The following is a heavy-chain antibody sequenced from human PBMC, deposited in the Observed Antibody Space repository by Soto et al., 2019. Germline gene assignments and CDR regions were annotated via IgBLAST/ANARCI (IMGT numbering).Heavy chain of an antibody. Sequence: GESLKISCKGSGYSFTSYWIGWVRQMPGKGLEWMGIIYPGDSDTRYSPSFQGQVTISADKSISTAYLQWSSLKASDTAMYYCARQVFPIYYYYGMDVWGQGTTVTVSS. CDR2: IYPGDSDT. V-gene: IGHV5-51*01. CDR1: GYSFTSYW. CDR3: ARQVFPIYYYYGMDV. J-gene: IGHJ6*02.